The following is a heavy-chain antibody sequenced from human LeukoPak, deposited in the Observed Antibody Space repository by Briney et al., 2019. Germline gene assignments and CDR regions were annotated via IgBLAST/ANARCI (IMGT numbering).Heavy chain of an antibody. CDR3: AREITMTELRY. J-gene: IGHJ4*02. V-gene: IGHV1-69*13. CDR1: GGTFSSYA. CDR2: IIPIFGTA. Sequence: GASVTVSCTASGGTFSSYAISWVRQAPGQGLEWMGGIIPIFGTANYAQKFQGRVTITADESTSTAYMELSSLRSEDTAVYYCAREITMTELRYWGQGTLVTVSS. D-gene: IGHD3-22*01.